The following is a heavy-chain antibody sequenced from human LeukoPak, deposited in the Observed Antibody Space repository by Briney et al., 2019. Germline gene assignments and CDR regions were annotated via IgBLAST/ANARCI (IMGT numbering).Heavy chain of an antibody. D-gene: IGHD6-6*01. J-gene: IGHJ5*02. CDR3: ASLLYSSSP. V-gene: IGHV3-66*01. CDR1: GFTFSNYG. CDR2: IYSGGST. Sequence: PGGSLRLSCAASGFTFSNYGMSWVRQAPGKGLEWVSVIYSGGSTYYADSVKGRFTISRDNSKNTLYLQVNSLRAEDTAVYYCASLLYSSSPWGQGTLVTVSS.